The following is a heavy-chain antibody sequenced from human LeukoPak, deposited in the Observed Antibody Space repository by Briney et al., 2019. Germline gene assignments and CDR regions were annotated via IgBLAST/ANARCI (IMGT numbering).Heavy chain of an antibody. CDR3: AREGSPQRAYYYDSSGSSPFDY. V-gene: IGHV1-18*01. CDR2: ISAYNANT. D-gene: IGHD3-22*01. J-gene: IGHJ4*02. CDR1: GYTFTSYG. Sequence: ASVKVSCKASGYTFTSYGISWVRQAPGQGLEWMGWISAYNANTNYAQKFQGRVTITRNTSISTAYMELSSLRSDDTAVYYCAREGSPQRAYYYDSSGSSPFDYWGQGTLVTVSS.